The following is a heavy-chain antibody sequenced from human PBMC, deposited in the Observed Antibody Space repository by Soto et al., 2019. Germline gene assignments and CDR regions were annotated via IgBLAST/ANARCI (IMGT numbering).Heavy chain of an antibody. Sequence: GGSLRLSCAASGFTFSNYGMHWVRQAPGKGLEWVAVIWYDGSNKYYADSVKGRFTISRDNSKNTLYLQMNSLRDEDTAVYYCARDNHCTNGVCYSLEYWGQVTLVTVSS. CDR2: IWYDGSNK. J-gene: IGHJ4*02. V-gene: IGHV3-33*01. CDR3: ARDNHCTNGVCYSLEY. D-gene: IGHD2-8*01. CDR1: GFTFSNYG.